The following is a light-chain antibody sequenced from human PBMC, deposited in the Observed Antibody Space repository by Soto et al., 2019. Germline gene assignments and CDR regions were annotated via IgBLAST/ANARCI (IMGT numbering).Light chain of an antibody. V-gene: IGLV4-69*01. J-gene: IGLJ2*01. CDR2: LNSDGSH. Sequence: QLVLTQSPSASASLGASVKLTCTLSSGHSSYAIAWHQQQPEKGPRYLMKLNSDGSHSKGDGIPDRFSGSSSGAERYLTISSLQSEDEADYSWHTGGTGIHGVVFGGGTKLTVL. CDR1: SGHSSYA. CDR3: HTGGTGIHGVV.